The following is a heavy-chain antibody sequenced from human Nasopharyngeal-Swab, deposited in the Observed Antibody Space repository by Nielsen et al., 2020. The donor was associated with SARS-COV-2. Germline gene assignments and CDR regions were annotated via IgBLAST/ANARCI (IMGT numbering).Heavy chain of an antibody. J-gene: IGHJ6*02. V-gene: IGHV3-33*01. CDR2: IWYDGSNK. CDR1: GFTFSSYG. CDR3: AGGGQWGYYYYGMDV. D-gene: IGHD6-19*01. Sequence: GGSLRLSCAASGFTFSSYGMHWVRQAPGKGLEWVAVIWYDGSNKYYADSVKGRFTISRDNSKNTLYLQMNSLRAEDTAVYYCAGGGQWGYYYYGMDVWGQGTTVTVSS.